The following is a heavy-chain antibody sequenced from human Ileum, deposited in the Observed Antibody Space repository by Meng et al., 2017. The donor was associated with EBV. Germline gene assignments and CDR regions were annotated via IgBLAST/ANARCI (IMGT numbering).Heavy chain of an antibody. CDR1: GDSISDGGFY. V-gene: IGHV4-30-4*01. CDR3: ARRRGGSGRDC. J-gene: IGHJ4*02. CDR2: IYYRGTT. Sequence: QVQLQESGPGLVKPSQTLSLTCAVSGDSISDGGFYWSWIRQPPGRGLEWIGYIYYRGTTYYNPSLKSRVTMFVDTSKNQFSLMLTSVTATDTAVYYCARRRGGSGRDCLGQGTLGTVAS. D-gene: IGHD3-10*01.